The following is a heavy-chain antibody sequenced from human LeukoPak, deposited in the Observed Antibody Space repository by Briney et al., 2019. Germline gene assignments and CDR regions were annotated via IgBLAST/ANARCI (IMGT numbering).Heavy chain of an antibody. Sequence: ASETLSLTCTVSGGSISSSSYYWGWIRQPPGKGLEWIGSIYYSGSTYYNPSLKSRVTISVDTSKNQFSLKLSSVTAADTAVYYCAKGRGFRVWDPWDNWGQGTLITVSS. CDR3: AKGRGFRVWDPWDN. D-gene: IGHD3-16*01. J-gene: IGHJ4*02. CDR1: GGSISSSSYY. CDR2: IYYSGST. V-gene: IGHV4-39*07.